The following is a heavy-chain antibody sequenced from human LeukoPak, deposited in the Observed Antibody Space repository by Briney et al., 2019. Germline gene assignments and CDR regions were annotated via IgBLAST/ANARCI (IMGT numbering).Heavy chain of an antibody. CDR1: GGSISSRSYY. CDR3: ASRYDYSNYIDY. J-gene: IGHJ4*02. Sequence: SETPSLTCTVSGGSISSRSYYWGWIRQPPGKGLEWIGSIYYSWSTYYNSSLKSRVTISVDTSKNQFSLKLSSVTAADTAVYYCASRYDYSNYIDYWGQGTLVTVSS. V-gene: IGHV4-39*01. D-gene: IGHD4-11*01. CDR2: IYYSWST.